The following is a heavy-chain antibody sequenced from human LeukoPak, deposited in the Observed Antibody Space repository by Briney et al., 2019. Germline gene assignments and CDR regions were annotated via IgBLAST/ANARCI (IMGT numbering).Heavy chain of an antibody. Sequence: GGSLKLSCAASGFIFDDYAMHWVRQAPGKGLEWVSGISWNSGSIEYVDSVEGRFTISRDNAKNSLYLQMNSLRAEDTAFCYCAKADGFFRGYYDHWGQGTLVTVSS. D-gene: IGHD5-24*01. CDR3: AKADGFFRGYYDH. J-gene: IGHJ4*02. V-gene: IGHV3-9*01. CDR2: ISWNSGSI. CDR1: GFIFDDYA.